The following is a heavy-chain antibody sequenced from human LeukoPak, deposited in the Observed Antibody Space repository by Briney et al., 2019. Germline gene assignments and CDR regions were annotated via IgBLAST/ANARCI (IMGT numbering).Heavy chain of an antibody. V-gene: IGHV3-66*01. CDR2: IYGSTSA. CDR1: GFTVSSKY. CDR3: ARLNFGDDY. Sequence: PGGSLRLSCAASGFTVSSKYITWVRQAPGKGLEWVSLIYGSTSADYADSVEGRFTISRDNSMNAVYLQMNSLRAEDTAIYYCARLNFGDDYWGQGTLVAVSS. J-gene: IGHJ4*02. D-gene: IGHD4-17*01.